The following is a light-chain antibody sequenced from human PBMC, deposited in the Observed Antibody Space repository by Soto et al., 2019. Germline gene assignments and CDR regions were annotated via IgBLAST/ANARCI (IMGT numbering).Light chain of an antibody. CDR1: SSDVGSYNF. CDR2: EGS. Sequence: QSALTQPASVSGSPGQSITISCPGTSSDVGSYNFVSWYQQHPGKAPKLMIYEGSKRPSGVSNRFSGSKSGNTASLTISGLQAEDEADYYCCSYAGDSAWVFGGGTKLTVL. CDR3: CSYAGDSAWV. J-gene: IGLJ3*02. V-gene: IGLV2-23*01.